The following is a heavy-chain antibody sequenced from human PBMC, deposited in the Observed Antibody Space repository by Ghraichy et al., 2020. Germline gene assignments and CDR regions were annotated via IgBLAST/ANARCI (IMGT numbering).Heavy chain of an antibody. CDR3: ARGRNNAFDL. V-gene: IGHV6-1*01. J-gene: IGHJ3*01. Sequence: SQTLSLTCAVSGDCVSSNSVAWNWIMQSPSRGLEWLGRTYRMANEYAEHLNSRITINPDTSKNHFSLQLNSVTPEDTAVYYCARGRNNAFDLWGQGTMVTVAS. CDR1: GDCVSSNSVA. D-gene: IGHD2/OR15-2a*01. CDR2: TYRMAN.